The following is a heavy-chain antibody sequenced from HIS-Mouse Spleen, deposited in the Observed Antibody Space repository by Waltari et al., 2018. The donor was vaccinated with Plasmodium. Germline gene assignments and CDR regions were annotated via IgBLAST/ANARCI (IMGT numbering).Heavy chain of an antibody. D-gene: IGHD6-6*01. CDR1: GFTFSSYD. J-gene: IGHJ4*02. V-gene: IGHV3-13*01. CDR3: ARGPTYGSSYYCDY. Sequence: EVQLVESGGGLVQPGGSLSLSCAASGFTFSSYDMHWVRQATGKGLEVVSAMGNAGETDYPGSGKGRCTISRENAKNSWYLQMNSLRAGDTAVYYCARGPTYGSSYYCDYWGQGTLVTVSS. CDR2: MGNAGET.